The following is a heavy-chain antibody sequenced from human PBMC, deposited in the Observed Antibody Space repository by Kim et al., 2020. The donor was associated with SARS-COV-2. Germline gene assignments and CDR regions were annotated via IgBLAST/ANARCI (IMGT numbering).Heavy chain of an antibody. V-gene: IGHV1-18*01. D-gene: IGHD2-8*01. CDR1: GYTFTSYG. CDR2: ISAYNGNT. CDR3: ARVLEYCTNGVCPQGDYYYYGMDV. Sequence: ASVKVSCKASGYTFTSYGISWVRQAPGQGLEWMGWISAYNGNTNYAQKLQGRVTMTTDTSTSTAYMELRSLRSDDTAVYYCARVLEYCTNGVCPQGDYYYYGMDVWGQGTTVTVSS. J-gene: IGHJ6*02.